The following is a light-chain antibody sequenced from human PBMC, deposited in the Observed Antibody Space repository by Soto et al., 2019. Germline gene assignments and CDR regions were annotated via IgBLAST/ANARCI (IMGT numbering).Light chain of an antibody. CDR3: QQYEKVGFT. J-gene: IGKJ4*01. CDR2: DGS. Sequence: DIQMTQSPSSLSASVGDRVTITCQASQDISNYLNWYQQKPGEAPKLLISDGSNLETGVPSRFSGSGSGTHFTFTISSLQPEDFATYHCQQYEKVGFTFGGGTKVEIK. CDR1: QDISNY. V-gene: IGKV1-33*01.